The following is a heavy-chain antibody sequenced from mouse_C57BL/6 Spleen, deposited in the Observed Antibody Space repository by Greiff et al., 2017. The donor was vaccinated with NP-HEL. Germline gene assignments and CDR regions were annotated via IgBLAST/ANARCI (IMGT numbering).Heavy chain of an antibody. CDR2: IHPNSGST. J-gene: IGHJ3*01. CDR1: GYTFTSYW. CDR3: AREDDGYSPFAY. D-gene: IGHD2-3*01. V-gene: IGHV1-64*01. Sequence: VQLQQPGAELVKPGASVKLSCKASGYTFTSYWMHWVKQRPGQGLEWIGMIHPNSGSTNYNEKFKSKATLTVDKSSSTAYMQLSSLTSEDSAVYYCAREDDGYSPFAYWGQGTLVTVSA.